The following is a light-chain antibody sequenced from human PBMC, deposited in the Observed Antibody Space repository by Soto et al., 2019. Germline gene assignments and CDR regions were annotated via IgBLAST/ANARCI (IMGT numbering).Light chain of an antibody. J-gene: IGKJ1*01. CDR1: QGIRND. CDR2: AAS. V-gene: IGKV1-6*01. CDR3: LQDYNYFTWT. Sequence: AIQMTQSPSSLSASVGDRVTITCRASQGIRNDLGWYQQKPGKAPKLLIYAASSLQSGVPSRFSGSGSGTDFTLTISSLLPEDFATYDCLQDYNYFTWTFGQGTKVEIK.